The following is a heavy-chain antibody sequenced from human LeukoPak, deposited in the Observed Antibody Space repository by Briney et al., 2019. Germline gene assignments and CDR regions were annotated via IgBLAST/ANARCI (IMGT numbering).Heavy chain of an antibody. J-gene: IGHJ5*02. CDR3: AAAPYYYDSSRFDP. CDR2: IVVGSGNT. D-gene: IGHD3-22*01. Sequence: SVKVSCKASGFTFTSSAVQWVRQARGQRLEWIGWIVVGSGNTNYAQKFQERVTISRDMSTSTAYMELSSLRSEDTAVYYCAAAPYYYDSSRFDPWGQGTLVTVSS. V-gene: IGHV1-58*01. CDR1: GFTFTSSA.